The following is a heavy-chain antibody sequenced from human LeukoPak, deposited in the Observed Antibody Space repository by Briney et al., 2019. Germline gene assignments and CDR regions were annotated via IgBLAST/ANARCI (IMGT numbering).Heavy chain of an antibody. J-gene: IGHJ4*02. Sequence: PPQTLSLTPAVSGGSLSGYYWSWIPPRPRKGLESIVDINHRGNTNYNPSPKSRDTISLYTYKNQCSLKLSSVSPARTPLYYCVRWEGGSCYGFDYWGQGSLVTVSS. D-gene: IGHD5-12*01. V-gene: IGHV4-34*01. CDR1: GGSLSGYY. CDR3: VRWEGGSCYGFDY. CDR2: INHRGNT.